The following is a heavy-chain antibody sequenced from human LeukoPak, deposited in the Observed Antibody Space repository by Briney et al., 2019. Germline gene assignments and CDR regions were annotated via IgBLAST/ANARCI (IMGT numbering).Heavy chain of an antibody. V-gene: IGHV4-38-2*02. Sequence: SETLSLTCTVSGYSIRSGDYWGWIRQPPGKGLEWIGNIYHSGSTYYNPSLKSRVIISVDTSKNQFSLKLSSVTAADTAVYYCARGHSNYDYPYYYYYMDVWGKGTTVTVSS. CDR1: GYSIRSGDY. CDR3: ARGHSNYDYPYYYYYMDV. CDR2: IYHSGST. D-gene: IGHD4-11*01. J-gene: IGHJ6*03.